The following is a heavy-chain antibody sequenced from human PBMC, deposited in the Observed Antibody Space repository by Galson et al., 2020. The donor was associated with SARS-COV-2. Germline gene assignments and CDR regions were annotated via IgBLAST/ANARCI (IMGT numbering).Heavy chain of an antibody. J-gene: IGHJ4*02. V-gene: IGHV3-23*01. CDR3: AKGLKYSSAWYYDF. D-gene: IGHD6-13*01. CDR1: GFIFSSSA. Sequence: GGSLRLSCAGAGFIFSSSAMSWVRQAPGKGLEWVSVIGGGGVNTYYADSVKGRFTISRDNSKNTLYLQMNSLTAEDTAVYYCAKGLKYSSAWYYDFWGQGTLVIVSS. CDR2: IGGGGVNT.